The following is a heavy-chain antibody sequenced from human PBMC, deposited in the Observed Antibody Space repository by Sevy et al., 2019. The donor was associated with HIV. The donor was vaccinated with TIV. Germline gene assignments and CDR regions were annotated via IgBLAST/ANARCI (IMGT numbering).Heavy chain of an antibody. Sequence: GGSLRLSCAASGFTFSTFAMSWVRQAPGKGLEWVSTISGNNYNTYYADSVKGRFSISRDNSKSTMYLQMNSLRAEDTAVYYCAKLQIWPDFYYWGQGTLVTVSS. D-gene: IGHD5-18*01. CDR3: AKLQIWPDFYY. CDR2: ISGNNYNT. CDR1: GFTFSTFA. J-gene: IGHJ4*02. V-gene: IGHV3-23*01.